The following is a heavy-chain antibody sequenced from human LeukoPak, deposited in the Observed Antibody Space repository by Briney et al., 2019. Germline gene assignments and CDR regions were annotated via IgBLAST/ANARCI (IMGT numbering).Heavy chain of an antibody. Sequence: GGSLRLSCAASGFTFSSYAMSWVRQAPGKGLEWVSAISGSGGSTYYADSVKGRFTISRDNSKNTLYLQMNSLRAEDTAVYYRARGSTMIIVISPGAFDIWGQGTIVTVSS. V-gene: IGHV3-23*01. CDR1: GFTFSSYA. D-gene: IGHD3-22*01. CDR3: ARGSTMIIVISPGAFDI. CDR2: ISGSGGST. J-gene: IGHJ3*02.